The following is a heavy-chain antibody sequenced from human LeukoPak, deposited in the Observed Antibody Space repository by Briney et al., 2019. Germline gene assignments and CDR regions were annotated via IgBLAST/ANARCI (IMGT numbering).Heavy chain of an antibody. D-gene: IGHD3-10*01. CDR1: GFTFSSYW. V-gene: IGHV3-74*01. Sequence: GGSLRLSCAASGFTFSSYWMHWVRQAPGKGPVWVSRIKSDGSSTNYADSVKGRFTISRDNAKNTLYLQMNSLRAEDTAVYYCARGPFGESSYWGRGTLVTVSS. CDR3: ARGPFGESSY. J-gene: IGHJ4*02. CDR2: IKSDGSST.